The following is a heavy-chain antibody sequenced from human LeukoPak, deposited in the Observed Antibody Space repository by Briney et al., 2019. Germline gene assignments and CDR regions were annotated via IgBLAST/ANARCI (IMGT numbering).Heavy chain of an antibody. J-gene: IGHJ4*02. CDR3: ATGLERESRLDS. V-gene: IGHV3-23*01. CDR2: IRHSDGNT. D-gene: IGHD1-1*01. CDR1: GFTFSSYS. Sequence: PGGSLRLSCAASGFTFSSYSMNWVRQAPGKGLEWVSGIRHSDGNTYYADSVKGRFTTSSDRFNNILYLQMDSLRAEDTAPYYCATGLERESRLDSWGQGTLVTVSS.